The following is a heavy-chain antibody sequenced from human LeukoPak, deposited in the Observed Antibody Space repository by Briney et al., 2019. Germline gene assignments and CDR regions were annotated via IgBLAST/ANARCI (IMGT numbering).Heavy chain of an antibody. CDR1: GFTVSSNY. CDR2: IYSGGST. J-gene: IGHJ3*02. CDR3: GRWEMATIAFDI. D-gene: IGHD5-24*01. Sequence: GGSLRLSCAASGFTVSSNYMSWVRQAPGKGLEWVSVIYSGGSTYYADSVKGRFTISRDNSKNTLYLQMNSLRAEDTAVYYCGRWEMATIAFDIWGQGTMVTVSS. V-gene: IGHV3-53*01.